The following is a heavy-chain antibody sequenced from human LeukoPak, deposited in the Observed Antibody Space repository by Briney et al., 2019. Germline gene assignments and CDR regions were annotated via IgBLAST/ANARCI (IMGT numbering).Heavy chain of an antibody. CDR1: GGSISSYY. J-gene: IGHJ6*02. D-gene: IGHD2-2*01. CDR3: AKVRVDPQVVPAARWDYYYYYGMDV. Sequence: PSETLSLTCTVSGGSISSYYWSWIRQPPGKGLEWIGYIYYSGSTNYNPSLKSRVTISVDTSKNQFSLKLSSVTAADTAVYYCAKVRVDPQVVPAARWDYYYYYGMDVWGQGTTVTVSS. CDR2: IYYSGST. V-gene: IGHV4-59*01.